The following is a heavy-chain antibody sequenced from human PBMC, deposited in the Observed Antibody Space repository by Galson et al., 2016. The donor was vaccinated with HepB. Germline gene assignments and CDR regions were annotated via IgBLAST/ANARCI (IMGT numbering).Heavy chain of an antibody. Sequence: SLRLSCAASGYTFSSYIIHWVRQAPGKGLEWVSVISYLGISQDYADSVKGRFTISRDDSKNTLYLQLNGLRPEDTAVYYCARAGGTTSIFAFDLWGRRTLVTFAS. D-gene: IGHD1-14*01. CDR3: ARAGGTTSIFAFDL. V-gene: IGHV3-30-3*02. CDR1: GYTFSSYI. CDR2: ISYLGISQ. J-gene: IGHJ3*01.